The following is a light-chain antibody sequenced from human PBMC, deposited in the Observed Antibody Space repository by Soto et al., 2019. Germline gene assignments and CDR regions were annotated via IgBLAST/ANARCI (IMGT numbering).Light chain of an antibody. CDR3: QQYNTWPLT. V-gene: IGKV3-15*01. Sequence: ETVLTQSPATLSLSPGERPTLSCRASQSVSSNLAWYQQKPGQAPRLLIYDASNRATGIPARFSGSGSGTDFTLTISSLQSEDFAVYYCQQYNTWPLTFGPGTKVDIK. J-gene: IGKJ3*01. CDR2: DAS. CDR1: QSVSSN.